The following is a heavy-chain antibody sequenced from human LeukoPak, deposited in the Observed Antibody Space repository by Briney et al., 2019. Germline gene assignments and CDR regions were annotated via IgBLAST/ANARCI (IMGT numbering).Heavy chain of an antibody. Sequence: PGGSLRLSCAASGFTFSSYSMNWVRQAPGKGLEWVSSISSSSSYIYYADSVKGRFTISRDNAKNSLYLQMNSLRAEDTAVYYCARASSSSWYNWFDPWGQGTLVTVSS. CDR2: ISSSSSYI. CDR3: ARASSSSWYNWFDP. D-gene: IGHD6-13*01. V-gene: IGHV3-21*01. J-gene: IGHJ5*02. CDR1: GFTFSSYS.